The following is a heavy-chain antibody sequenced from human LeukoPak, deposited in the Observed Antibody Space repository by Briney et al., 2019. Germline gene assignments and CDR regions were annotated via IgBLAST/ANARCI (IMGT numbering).Heavy chain of an antibody. Sequence: SETLSLTCAVYGGSFSGYYWSRIRQPPGKGLEWIGEINHSGSTNYNPSLKSRVTISVDTSKNQFSLKLSSVTAADTAVYYCARVQSYYDFWSGYRYYFDYWGQGTLVTVSS. CDR3: ARVQSYYDFWSGYRYYFDY. D-gene: IGHD3-3*01. CDR1: GGSFSGYY. CDR2: INHSGST. J-gene: IGHJ4*02. V-gene: IGHV4-34*01.